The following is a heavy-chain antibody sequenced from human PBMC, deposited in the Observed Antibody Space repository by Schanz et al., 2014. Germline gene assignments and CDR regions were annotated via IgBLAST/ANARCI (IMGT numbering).Heavy chain of an antibody. J-gene: IGHJ6*02. CDR2: IYSSGST. D-gene: IGHD6-6*01. CDR1: GFTVSNSY. Sequence: DVQLVDSGGGLVQPGGSLRLSCAASGFTVSNSYIHWVRQAPGKGLEWVSTIYSSGSTYYADSVRGRFTISRDNSKNTVNLQMNRLRAEDTAVYYCATEGPRGTRHPINYYYAMDNWGQGTKVTV. CDR3: ATEGPRGTRHPINYYYAMDN. V-gene: IGHV3-53*01.